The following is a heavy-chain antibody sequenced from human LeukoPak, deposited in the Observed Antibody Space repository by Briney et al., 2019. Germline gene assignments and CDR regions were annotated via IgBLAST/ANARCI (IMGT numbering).Heavy chain of an antibody. D-gene: IGHD6-13*01. CDR2: ISRTGNSI. Sequence: PGGSLRLSRAASGFTLSSYEMNWVRLAPGKGLEWISYISRTGNSIYYADSVKGRFTISRDSAKNSLYLQMNSLRAEDTAVYYCARGPYSSNWYVDYWGQGTLVTVAS. V-gene: IGHV3-48*03. CDR1: GFTLSSYE. J-gene: IGHJ4*02. CDR3: ARGPYSSNWYVDY.